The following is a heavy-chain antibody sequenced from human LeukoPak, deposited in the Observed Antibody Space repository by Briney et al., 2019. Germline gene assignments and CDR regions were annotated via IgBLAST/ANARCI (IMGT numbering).Heavy chain of an antibody. Sequence: SETLSLTCTVSGYSTSSDYYWGWIRQPPGKGLEWIGSIYHSGSTYYNPSLKSRVTISVDTSKNQFSLKLSSVTAADTAVYYCVSEWLRTIDYWGQGTLVTVSS. CDR2: IYHSGST. V-gene: IGHV4-38-2*02. J-gene: IGHJ4*02. D-gene: IGHD5-12*01. CDR1: GYSTSSDYY. CDR3: VSEWLRTIDY.